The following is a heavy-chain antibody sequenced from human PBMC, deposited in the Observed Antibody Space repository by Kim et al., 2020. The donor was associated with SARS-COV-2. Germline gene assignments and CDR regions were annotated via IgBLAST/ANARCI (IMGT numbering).Heavy chain of an antibody. D-gene: IGHD2-2*01. CDR3: ARATGYCSSNCCTRNYYYYGMDG. J-gene: IGHJ6*02. Sequence: GGSLRLSCAASGFTFSSYDMHWVRQAPGKGLEWVSAIGTAGDTYYQASVKGRLTISRKNAKNSLYLQMNSLRAGDTAVYYCARATGYCSSNCCTRNYYYYGMDGWGQATTVTVSS. V-gene: IGHV3-13*01. CDR1: GFTFSSYD. CDR2: IGTAGDT.